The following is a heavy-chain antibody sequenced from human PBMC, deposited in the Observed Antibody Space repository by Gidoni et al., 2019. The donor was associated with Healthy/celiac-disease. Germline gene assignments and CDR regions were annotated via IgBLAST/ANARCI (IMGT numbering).Heavy chain of an antibody. CDR2: INPNSGGT. V-gene: IGHV1-2*02. D-gene: IGHD3-3*01. CDR1: GYTFTCYY. Sequence: QVQLVQSGAEVKKPGASVKVSCKASGYTFTCYYMHWVRQAPGQGLEWMGWINPNSGGTNYAQKFQGRVTMTRDTSISTAYMELSRLRSDDTAVYYCARGPFPGYDFWSGYLNYYYYGMDVWGQGTTVTVSS. CDR3: ARGPFPGYDFWSGYLNYYYYGMDV. J-gene: IGHJ6*02.